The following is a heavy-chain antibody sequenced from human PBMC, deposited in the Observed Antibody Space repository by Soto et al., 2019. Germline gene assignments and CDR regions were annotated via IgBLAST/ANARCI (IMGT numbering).Heavy chain of an antibody. D-gene: IGHD3-9*01. CDR3: ARDTLDYDILTGYYSYYYYYGVDV. CDR1: GYTFTSYG. V-gene: IGHV1-18*04. Sequence: ASVKVSCKASGYTFTSYGISWVRQAPGQGLEWMGWISAYNGNTNYAQKLQGRVTMTTDTSTSTAYMELRSLRSDDTAVYYCARDTLDYDILTGYYSYYYYYGVDVWGQGTTVTVSS. J-gene: IGHJ6*02. CDR2: ISAYNGNT.